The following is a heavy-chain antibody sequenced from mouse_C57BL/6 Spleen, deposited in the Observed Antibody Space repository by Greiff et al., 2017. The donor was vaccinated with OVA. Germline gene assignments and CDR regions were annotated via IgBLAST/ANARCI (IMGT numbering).Heavy chain of an antibody. J-gene: IGHJ2*01. CDR3: ARWGLLRLFDY. CDR1: GYTFTDYY. Sequence: VQLQQSGPVLVKPGASVKMSCKASGYTFTDYYMNWVKQSHGKSLEWIGVINPYNGGTSYNQKFKGKATLTVDKSSSTAYMELNSLTSEDSAVYYCARWGLLRLFDYWGQGTTLTVSS. D-gene: IGHD2-3*01. CDR2: INPYNGGT. V-gene: IGHV1-19*01.